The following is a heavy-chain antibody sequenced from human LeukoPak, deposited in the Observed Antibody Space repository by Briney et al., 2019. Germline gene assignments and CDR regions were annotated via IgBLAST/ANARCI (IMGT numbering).Heavy chain of an antibody. J-gene: IGHJ4*02. D-gene: IGHD3-10*01. CDR1: GGSISSYY. Sequence: SETLSLTCSVFGGSISSYYWSWIRQPPGKGLEWIGYISHSGYTNYNPSLKSRVTTSVDTSKNQFSVKLSSVTAADTAVYYCAREDGSGIFFDYWGQGTLVTASS. CDR3: AREDGSGIFFDY. V-gene: IGHV4-59*01. CDR2: ISHSGYT.